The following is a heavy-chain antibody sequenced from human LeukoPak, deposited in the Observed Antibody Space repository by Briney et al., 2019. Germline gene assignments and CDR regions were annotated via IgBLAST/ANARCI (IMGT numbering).Heavy chain of an antibody. CDR3: ARERRGEMSFDY. D-gene: IGHD4-17*01. J-gene: IGHJ4*02. CDR2: INPNSGGT. V-gene: IGHV1-2*02. Sequence: ASVKVSCKASGYTFTGYYMYWVRQAPGQGLEWMGWINPNSGGTNYAQKFQGRVTMTRDTSISTAYMELSRLRSDDTAVYYCARERRGEMSFDYWGQGTLVTVSS. CDR1: GYTFTGYY.